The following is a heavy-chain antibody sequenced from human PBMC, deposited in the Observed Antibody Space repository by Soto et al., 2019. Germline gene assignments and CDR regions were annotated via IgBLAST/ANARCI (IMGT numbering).Heavy chain of an antibody. CDR3: VSQRTTVPTQAYFDY. Sequence: TLSLTCTVSGGSVTNSSYYWGWIRQSPGKGLERIGSVYYRGRSYSKSSVKSRVTISVDTSKNRFSLSLNSVTASDTAVYFCVSQRTTVPTQAYFDYWGPGALVTVSS. V-gene: IGHV4-39*01. J-gene: IGHJ4*02. CDR1: GGSVTNSSYY. D-gene: IGHD4-17*01. CDR2: VYYRGRS.